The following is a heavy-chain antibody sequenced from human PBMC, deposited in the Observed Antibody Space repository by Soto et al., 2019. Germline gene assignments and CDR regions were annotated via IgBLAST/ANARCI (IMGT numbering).Heavy chain of an antibody. D-gene: IGHD2-15*01. Sequence: QVQLQQWGAGLLKPSETLSLTCAVNGGSFTGYYWSWVRQPPGKGLEWIGEIKDGGSTNYSPSLRGRGTLSEXTSKRQLSLKVTSVTAADTAVYYCARGQEGVVATHWDQGSLVTVSS. J-gene: IGHJ4*02. V-gene: IGHV4-34*01. CDR1: GGSFTGYY. CDR3: ARGQEGVVATH. CDR2: IKDGGST.